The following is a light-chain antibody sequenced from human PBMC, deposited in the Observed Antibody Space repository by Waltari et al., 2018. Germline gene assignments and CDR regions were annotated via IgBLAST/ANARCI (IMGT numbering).Light chain of an antibody. J-gene: IGLJ3*02. CDR1: SGSIASNY. CDR2: GDD. V-gene: IGLV6-57*03. CDR3: QSYDSNNPWV. Sequence: NFMLAQPHSVSESPGKTVTVSCTRSSGSIASNYVQWPQQRPGSAPTTVIYGDDQRPSGVPARFSGSIDSSSSSASLSISGLKTEDEADYYCQSYDSNNPWVFGGGTKLTVL.